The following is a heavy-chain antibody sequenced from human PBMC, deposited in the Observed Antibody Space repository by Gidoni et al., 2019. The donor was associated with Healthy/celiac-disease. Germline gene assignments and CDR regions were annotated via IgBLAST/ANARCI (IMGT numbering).Heavy chain of an antibody. V-gene: IGHV1-69*02. CDR3: ARGDYGHYVDYYYGMDV. D-gene: IGHD4-17*01. CDR2: ILPLLGIA. Sequence: QVKLVQSGAEVKKPGSSVKVSCKASGGTFSSYTISWVRQAPGQGLEWMGRILPLLGIANYAQKFQGRVTITADKSTSTAYMELSSLRSEDTAVYYCARGDYGHYVDYYYGMDVWGQGTTVTVSS. CDR1: GGTFSSYT. J-gene: IGHJ6*02.